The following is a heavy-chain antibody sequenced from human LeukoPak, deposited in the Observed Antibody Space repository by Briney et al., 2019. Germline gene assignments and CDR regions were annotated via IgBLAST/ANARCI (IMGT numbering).Heavy chain of an antibody. J-gene: IGHJ5*02. V-gene: IGHV4-39*01. CDR3: ARQHDYVWGSYRYNWFDP. CDR2: IYYSGST. D-gene: IGHD3-16*02. CDR1: GGSISSSGYY. Sequence: SETLSLTCTVSGGSISSSGYYWGWIRQPPGKGLECIGSIYYSGSTYYNPSLKSRVAVSVDTSKNQFSLRLSSVTAADTAVYYCARQHDYVWGSYRYNWFDPWGQGTLVTVSS.